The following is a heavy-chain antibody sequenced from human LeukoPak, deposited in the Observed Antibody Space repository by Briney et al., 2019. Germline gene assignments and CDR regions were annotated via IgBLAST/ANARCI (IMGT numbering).Heavy chain of an antibody. J-gene: IGHJ4*02. Sequence: SETLSLTCTVSGGSISSYYWSWIRQPAGKGLEWIGRIYTSGSTNYNPSLKSRVTMSVDTSKNQFSLKLSSVTAADTAVYYCAGTSAVVVPAAILSYFDYWGQGTLVTVSS. CDR2: IYTSGST. D-gene: IGHD2-2*02. CDR1: GGSISSYY. V-gene: IGHV4-4*07. CDR3: AGTSAVVVPAAILSYFDY.